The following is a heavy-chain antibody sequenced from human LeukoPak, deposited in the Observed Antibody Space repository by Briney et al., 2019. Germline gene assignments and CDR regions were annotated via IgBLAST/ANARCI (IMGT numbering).Heavy chain of an antibody. Sequence: ASVKVSCKASGYTFTGYYMHWVRQAPGQGLEWMGWINPNSGGTNYAQKFQGRVTMTRDTSIGTAYMELSRLRSDDTAVYYCARAIAAAGTKPVYPCDYWGQGTLVTVSS. J-gene: IGHJ4*02. D-gene: IGHD6-13*01. V-gene: IGHV1-2*02. CDR1: GYTFTGYY. CDR3: ARAIAAAGTKPVYPCDY. CDR2: INPNSGGT.